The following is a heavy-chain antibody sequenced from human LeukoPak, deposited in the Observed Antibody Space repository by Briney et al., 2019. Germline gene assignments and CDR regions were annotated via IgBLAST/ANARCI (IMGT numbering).Heavy chain of an antibody. Sequence: SGPTLVKPTQTLTLTCTFSGFSLSTSGVGVGWIRQPPGKALEWLALIYWDDDKRYSPSLKSRLTITKDTSKNQVVLTMTNMDPVDTATYYCAHTTLTMIVRGVVNPSDAFDIWGQGTMVTVSS. V-gene: IGHV2-5*02. CDR2: IYWDDDK. J-gene: IGHJ3*02. CDR1: GFSLSTSGVG. D-gene: IGHD3-22*01. CDR3: AHTTLTMIVRGVVNPSDAFDI.